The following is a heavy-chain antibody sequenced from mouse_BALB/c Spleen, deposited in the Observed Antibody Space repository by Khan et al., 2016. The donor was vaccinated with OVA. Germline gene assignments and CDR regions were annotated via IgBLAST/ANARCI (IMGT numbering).Heavy chain of an antibody. CDR3: ATLYCNPFAY. J-gene: IGHJ3*01. Sequence: VQLKESGAEFVKPGASVKLSCTASGFNIKDTYIHWVNQRPEQGLEWIGRIDPANDDIKYDPKFQGKATITADTSSNTAYLHLSSLTSEDTAVYYLATLYCNPFAYWGQGALVTVS. CDR2: IDPANDDI. D-gene: IGHD2-3*01. CDR1: GFNIKDTY. V-gene: IGHV14-3*02.